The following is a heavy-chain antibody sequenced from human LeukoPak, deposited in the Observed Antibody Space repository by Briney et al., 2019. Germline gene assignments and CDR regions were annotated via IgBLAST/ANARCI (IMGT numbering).Heavy chain of an antibody. CDR1: GGSFSGYY. J-gene: IGHJ5*02. CDR2: INHSGST. Sequence: SETLSLTCAVYGGSFSGYYWSWIRQPPGKGLEWIGEINHSGSTNYNPYLKSRVTISVDTSKNQFSLKLSSVTAADTAVYYCAREYYRYCSSTSCSRGWFDPWGQGTLVTVSS. CDR3: AREYYRYCSSTSCSRGWFDP. V-gene: IGHV4-34*01. D-gene: IGHD2-2*01.